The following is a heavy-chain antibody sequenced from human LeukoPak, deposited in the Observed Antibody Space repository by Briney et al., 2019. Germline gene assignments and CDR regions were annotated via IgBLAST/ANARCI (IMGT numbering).Heavy chain of an antibody. CDR3: ARGPVPPDYYDSSGPPPHFDY. CDR1: GYTFTSYG. Sequence: GASVKVTCKASGYTFTSYGISWVRQAPGQGLEWMASISAYNGNTNYAQKLQGRVTMTTDTSTSTAYMELRSLRSDDTAVYYCARGPVPPDYYDSSGPPPHFDYWGQGTLVTVSS. D-gene: IGHD3-22*01. CDR2: ISAYNGNT. J-gene: IGHJ4*02. V-gene: IGHV1-18*01.